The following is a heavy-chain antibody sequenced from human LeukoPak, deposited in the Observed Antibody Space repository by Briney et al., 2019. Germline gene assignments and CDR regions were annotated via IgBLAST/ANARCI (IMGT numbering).Heavy chain of an antibody. V-gene: IGHV5-51*01. Sequence: GESLKISCKGSGYSFTSYWIGWVRQMPGKGLEWMGIIYPGDSDTRYSPSFQGQVTISADKSISTAYLQWSSLKASGTAMYYCARLRRGSSGGLTYYFDYWGQGTLVTVSS. CDR3: ARLRRGSSGGLTYYFDY. CDR1: GYSFTSYW. CDR2: IYPGDSDT. D-gene: IGHD3-22*01. J-gene: IGHJ4*02.